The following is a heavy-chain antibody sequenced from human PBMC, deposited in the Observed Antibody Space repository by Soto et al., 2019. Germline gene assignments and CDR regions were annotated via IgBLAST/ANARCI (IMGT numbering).Heavy chain of an antibody. CDR2: IIPIFGTA. CDR1: GGTFSSYA. V-gene: IGHV1-69*13. Sequence: ASVQVSCKASGGTFSSYAISWVRQAPGQGLEWMGGIIPIFGTANYAQKFQGRVTITADESTSTAYMELSSLRSEDTAVYYCARDIKYYYDSSGYKNWFDPWGQGTLVTVSS. CDR3: ARDIKYYYDSSGYKNWFDP. D-gene: IGHD3-22*01. J-gene: IGHJ5*02.